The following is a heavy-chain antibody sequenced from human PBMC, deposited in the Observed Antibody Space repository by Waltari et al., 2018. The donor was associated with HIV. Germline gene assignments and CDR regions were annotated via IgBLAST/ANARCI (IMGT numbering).Heavy chain of an antibody. CDR2: ISSSSSYI. Sequence: EVQLVESGGGLVKPGGSLSLSCAASGFTFSSYSLTWFRQAPGKGLEWVSSISSSSSYIYYADSVKGRFTISRDNAKNSLYLQMNSLRAEDTAVYYCAREGPGRLLPGYWGQGTLVTVSS. CDR1: GFTFSSYS. V-gene: IGHV3-21*01. J-gene: IGHJ4*02. CDR3: AREGPGRLLPGY. D-gene: IGHD3-22*01.